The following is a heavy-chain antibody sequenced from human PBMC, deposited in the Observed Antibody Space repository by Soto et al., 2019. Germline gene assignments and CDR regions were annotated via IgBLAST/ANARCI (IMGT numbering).Heavy chain of an antibody. J-gene: IGHJ6*02. CDR3: ARGHPGPYYDFWSGYYDYYYGMDV. V-gene: IGHV4-59*01. CDR2: IYYSGST. D-gene: IGHD3-3*01. CDR1: GGSISSYY. Sequence: QVQLQESGPGLVKPSETLSLTCTVSGGSISSYYWSWIRQPPGKGLEWIGYIYYSGSTNYNPSLKGRVTISVDTSKNQFSLKLSSVTAADTAVYYCARGHPGPYYDFWSGYYDYYYGMDVWGQGTTVTVSS.